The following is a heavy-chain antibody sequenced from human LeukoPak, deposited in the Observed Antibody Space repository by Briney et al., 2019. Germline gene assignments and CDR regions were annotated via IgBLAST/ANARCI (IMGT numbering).Heavy chain of an antibody. CDR1: GFPFSSYA. CDR3: AKVAHVVVTALGDY. Sequence: PGGPLRLPCAASGFPFSSYAMSWVRQLPGKGLEWGSAISGSGGSTEYEASVKDGFTIPRENSRNTKSLQRISMLDEETAVSYCAKVAHVVVTALGDYWGQGNLVTVSS. V-gene: IGHV3-23*02. J-gene: IGHJ4*02. D-gene: IGHD2-21*02. CDR2: ISGSGGST.